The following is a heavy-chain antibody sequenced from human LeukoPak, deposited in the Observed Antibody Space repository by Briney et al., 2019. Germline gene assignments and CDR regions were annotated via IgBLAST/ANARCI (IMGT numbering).Heavy chain of an antibody. J-gene: IGHJ4*02. V-gene: IGHV3-30*18. Sequence: PGRSLRPSCAASGFTFSSYGMHWVRQASGKGLEWVAVISYDGSNKYYAGSVKGRFTISRDNSKNTLYLQMNSLRAEDTAVYYCAKHHDYWGQGTLVTVSS. CDR3: AKHHDY. CDR2: ISYDGSNK. CDR1: GFTFSSYG.